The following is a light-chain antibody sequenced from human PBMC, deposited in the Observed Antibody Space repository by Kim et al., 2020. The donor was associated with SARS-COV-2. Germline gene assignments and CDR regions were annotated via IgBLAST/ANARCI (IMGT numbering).Light chain of an antibody. CDR2: AAS. CDR3: QKCDSAPWT. CDR1: QDISNY. J-gene: IGKJ1*01. V-gene: IGKV1-27*01. Sequence: DIQMTQSPFSLSASVGDRVTITCRASQDISNYLAWFQLKPGKAPKLLIYAASALQPGVPSRFSGSGSGTDFTLTVTSLQPEDVATYYCQKCDSAPWTFGQGTKVDI.